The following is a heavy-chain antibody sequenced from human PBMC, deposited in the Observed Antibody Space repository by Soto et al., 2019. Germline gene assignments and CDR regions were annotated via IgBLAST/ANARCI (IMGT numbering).Heavy chain of an antibody. CDR3: DRGDLMVRGDLDY. CDR2: IYNSGST. J-gene: IGHJ4*02. Sequence: QLQLQESGSGLVKPSQTLSLTCAVSGGSISSGGYSWSWIRQPPGKGLEWIGYIYNSGSTYYNPSLKSRVTISVDRSKNQFYLKLSSVTAADTAMYYCDRGDLMVRGDLDYWGQGTLVTVSS. D-gene: IGHD3-10*01. V-gene: IGHV4-30-2*01. CDR1: GGSISSGGYS.